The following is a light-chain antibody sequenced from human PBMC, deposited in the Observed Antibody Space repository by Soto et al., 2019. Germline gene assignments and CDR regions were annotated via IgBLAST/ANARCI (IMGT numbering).Light chain of an antibody. V-gene: IGKV2-30*01. J-gene: IGKJ5*01. CDR3: MQGTHWPLT. Sequence: DVVMTQSPLSLPVTLGQPASISCRSSQSLVYSDGNTYLNWFRQRPGQSPRRLIYKVSSRDSGVPERFSGSGSGTDFTLKISRVEAEDVGVYYCMQGTHWPLTFGQGTRLEIK. CDR1: QSLVYSDGNTY. CDR2: KVS.